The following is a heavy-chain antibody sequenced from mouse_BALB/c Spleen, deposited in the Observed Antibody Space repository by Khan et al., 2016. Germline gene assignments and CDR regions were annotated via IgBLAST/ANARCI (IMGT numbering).Heavy chain of an antibody. CDR3: ASKVDYFDY. Sequence: EVQLQESGGGLVKPGGSLKLSCAASGFTFSSYAMSWVRQTPEKRLEWVASISSGGSSFYPDILKDRFTISRDNARNILYLQMSSLRSEDTAMYYCASKVDYFDYWGQGTTLTVSS. CDR1: GFTFSSYA. V-gene: IGHV5-6-5*01. CDR2: ISSGGSS. J-gene: IGHJ2*01.